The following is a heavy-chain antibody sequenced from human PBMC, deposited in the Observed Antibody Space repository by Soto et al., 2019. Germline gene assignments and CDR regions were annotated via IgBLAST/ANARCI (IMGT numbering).Heavy chain of an antibody. CDR1: GFTVSSNY. CDR2: IYSGGST. D-gene: IGHD2-15*01. Sequence: PGGSLRLSCAASGFTVSSNYMSWVRQAPGKGLEWVSVIYSGGSTYYADSVKGRFTISRDNSKNTLYLQMNSLRAEDTAVYYCASQLGYCSGGSCYDNYYYYGMDVWGQGTTVTVSS. V-gene: IGHV3-53*01. CDR3: ASQLGYCSGGSCYDNYYYYGMDV. J-gene: IGHJ6*02.